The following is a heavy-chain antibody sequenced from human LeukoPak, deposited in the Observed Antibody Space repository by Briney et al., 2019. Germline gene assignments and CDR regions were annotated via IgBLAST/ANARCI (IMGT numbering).Heavy chain of an antibody. CDR2: IWYDGSNK. J-gene: IGHJ4*02. Sequence: PGGSLRLSGAASGFTFSSYGMHWVRQAPGKGLEWVAVIWYDGSNKFYADSVKGRFTISRDNSKNTLYLQMNSLTAEDTAVYYCAKGFLTGYLYYFDYWGQGTLVTV. CDR3: AKGFLTGYLYYFDY. V-gene: IGHV3-33*06. CDR1: GFTFSSYG. D-gene: IGHD3-9*01.